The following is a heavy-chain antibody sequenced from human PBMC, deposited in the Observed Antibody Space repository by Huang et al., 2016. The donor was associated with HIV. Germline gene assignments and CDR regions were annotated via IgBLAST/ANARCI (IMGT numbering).Heavy chain of an antibody. CDR2: SYYSGSS. Sequence: QVQLQESGPGLVKPSQTLSLTCTVSGDSIRSGGYYWTWIRQSPAKGLELIGYSYYSGSSDYNPSLKSRVSISIDAFKNRVSLKLKSVTVADTAVYYCARAPATHSVFFYWGQGTLVTVSA. J-gene: IGHJ4*02. CDR3: ARAPATHSVFFY. CDR1: GDSIRSGGYY. D-gene: IGHD3-3*01. V-gene: IGHV4-30-4*08.